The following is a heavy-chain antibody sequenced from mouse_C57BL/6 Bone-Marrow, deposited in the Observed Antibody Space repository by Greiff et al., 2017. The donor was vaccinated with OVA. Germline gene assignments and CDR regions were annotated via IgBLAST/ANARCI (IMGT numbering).Heavy chain of an antibody. CDR2: IRLKSDNYAA. CDR1: GFTFSNYW. Sequence: EVKVEESGGGLVQPGGSVKLSCVASGFTFSNYWMNWVRQSPEKGLEWVAQIRLKSDNYAAHYAESVKGRFTISRDDSKSSVYLQMNNLRAEDTGIYYCTGGVFDYRGQGTTLTVTS. V-gene: IGHV6-3*01. J-gene: IGHJ2*01. CDR3: TGGVFDY.